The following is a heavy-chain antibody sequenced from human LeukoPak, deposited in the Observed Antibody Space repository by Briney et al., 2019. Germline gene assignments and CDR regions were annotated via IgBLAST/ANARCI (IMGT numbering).Heavy chain of an antibody. Sequence: SETLSLTCSISGYSISSHFHWGWVRQPPGKGLEWIGSIHHDGSTFYNPPLKSRVALSLDTSKNQFSLQLTSVTAADTATYYCARDRFDYGEYEFDYWGQGALVTVSS. J-gene: IGHJ4*02. V-gene: IGHV4-38-2*02. CDR3: ARDRFDYGEYEFDY. CDR1: GYSISSHFH. D-gene: IGHD4-17*01. CDR2: IHHDGST.